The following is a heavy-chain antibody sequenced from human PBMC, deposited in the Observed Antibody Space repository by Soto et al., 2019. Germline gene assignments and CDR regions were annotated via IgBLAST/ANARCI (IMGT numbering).Heavy chain of an antibody. V-gene: IGHV4-59*01. CDR2: IYYSGST. Sequence: SETLSLTCTVSGGSISSYYWSWIRQPPGKGLEWIGYIYYSGSTNYNPSIKSRVTISVDTSKNQFSLKLSSVTAADTAVYYCARSDTVTTIHAEYFQHWGQGTLVTVSS. J-gene: IGHJ1*01. D-gene: IGHD4-17*01. CDR3: ARSDTVTTIHAEYFQH. CDR1: GGSISSYY.